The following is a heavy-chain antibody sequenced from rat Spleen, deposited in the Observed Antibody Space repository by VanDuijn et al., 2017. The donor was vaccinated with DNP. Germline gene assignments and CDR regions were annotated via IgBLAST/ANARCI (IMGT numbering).Heavy chain of an antibody. D-gene: IGHD1-1*01. CDR1: GFTFSDYY. J-gene: IGHJ3*01. Sequence: EVQLVVSGGGLVQPGRSLKLSCAASGFTFSDYYMAWVRQAPTKGLEWVAYITYDGGSAYYGDSVKGRFTISRDNAKSTLHLQMNSLRSEDMATYYCARPMDFYSGGFAYWGQGTLVTVSS. CDR3: ARPMDFYSGGFAY. V-gene: IGHV5-22*01. CDR2: ITYDGGSA.